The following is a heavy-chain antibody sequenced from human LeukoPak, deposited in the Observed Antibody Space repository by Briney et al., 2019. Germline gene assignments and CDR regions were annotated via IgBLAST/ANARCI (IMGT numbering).Heavy chain of an antibody. V-gene: IGHV3-74*01. CDR2: INSDGSST. Sequence: GGSLRLSCAASGFTFSSYWMHWVRQAPGKGLVWVSRINSDGSSTSYADSVRGRFSISRDNAENSLYLQMNSLRAEDTAVYYCARAYRTYHMDVWGKGTTVTVSS. CDR3: ARAYRTYHMDV. CDR1: GFTFSSYW. J-gene: IGHJ6*03.